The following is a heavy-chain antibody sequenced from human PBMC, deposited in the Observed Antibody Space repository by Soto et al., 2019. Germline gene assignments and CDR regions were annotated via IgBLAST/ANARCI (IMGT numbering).Heavy chain of an antibody. Sequence: QVQLVESGGGVVQPGRSLRLSCAASGFTFSSYGMHWVRQAPGKGLEWVAVIWYDGSNKYYADSVKGRFTISRDNSKNTLYLQMNSLRAEDRAVYYCARDRTGCSGGSCHRRGFDPWGQGTLVTVSS. V-gene: IGHV3-33*01. D-gene: IGHD2-15*01. CDR3: ARDRTGCSGGSCHRRGFDP. CDR2: IWYDGSNK. J-gene: IGHJ5*02. CDR1: GFTFSSYG.